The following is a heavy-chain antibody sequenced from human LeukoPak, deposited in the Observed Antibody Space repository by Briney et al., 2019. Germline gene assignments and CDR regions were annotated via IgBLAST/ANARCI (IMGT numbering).Heavy chain of an antibody. V-gene: IGHV3-23*01. D-gene: IGHD6-6*01. CDR2: ISGSGGST. Sequence: RPGGSLRLSCAASGFTFSSYAMSWVRQAPGKRLEWGSAISGSGGSTYYADSVKGRFTISRDNSKNTLYLQMNSLTAEDTAVYYCAKALLAGYSSSPYNWFDPWGQGTLVTVSS. J-gene: IGHJ5*02. CDR3: AKALLAGYSSSPYNWFDP. CDR1: GFTFSSYA.